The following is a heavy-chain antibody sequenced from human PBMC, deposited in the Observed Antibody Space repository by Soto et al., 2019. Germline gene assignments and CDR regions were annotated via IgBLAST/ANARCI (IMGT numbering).Heavy chain of an antibody. D-gene: IGHD3-3*01. Sequence: VQLLESGGGLVQPGGSLRLSCAASGFTFSSYAMSWVRQAPGKGLEWVSAISGSGGSTYYADSVKGRFTISRDNSKNTLYLQMNSLRAEDTAVYYCAKDPNAYYDFWSGYPLWDYWGQGTLVTISS. CDR1: GFTFSSYA. CDR3: AKDPNAYYDFWSGYPLWDY. CDR2: ISGSGGST. J-gene: IGHJ4*02. V-gene: IGHV3-23*01.